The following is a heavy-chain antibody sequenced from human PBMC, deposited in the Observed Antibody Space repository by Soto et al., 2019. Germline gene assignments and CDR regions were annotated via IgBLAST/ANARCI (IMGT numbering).Heavy chain of an antibody. Sequence: ASVKVSCKASGHTFTSYLMHWVRQAPGQRLEWMGWINSGNGNTKYSQKLQGRVTLTRDTSTSTFYMELSSLRSEDTAVYYCAREENCRGGTCYSEYFHHWGQGTLVTVSS. J-gene: IGHJ1*01. CDR1: GHTFTSYL. CDR3: AREENCRGGTCYSEYFHH. D-gene: IGHD2-15*01. CDR2: INSGNGNT. V-gene: IGHV1-3*04.